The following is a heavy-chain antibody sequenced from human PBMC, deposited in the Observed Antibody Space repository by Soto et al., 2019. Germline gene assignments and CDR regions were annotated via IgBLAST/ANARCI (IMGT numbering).Heavy chain of an antibody. CDR3: ARERANAHYYGSGRGSFGL. J-gene: IGHJ4*02. Sequence: VKVSCKASRGTFSCYSISWARQSPGKGLEWMGGIIPIFGTANYAQKFQGRVTITADESTSTAYMELSSLRSEDTAVYYCARERANAHYYGSGRGSFGLWGQGTLVTVSS. D-gene: IGHD3-10*01. CDR1: RGTFSCYS. V-gene: IGHV1-69*13. CDR2: IIPIFGTA.